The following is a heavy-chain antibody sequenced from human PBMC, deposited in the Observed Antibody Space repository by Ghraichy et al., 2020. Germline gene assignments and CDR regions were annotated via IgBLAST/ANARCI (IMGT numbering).Heavy chain of an antibody. CDR1: GFTFMNYA. V-gene: IGHV3-23*01. Sequence: GGSLRLSCAASGFTFMNYAMGWVRQAPGKGLEWVSTVSASGGTTYYADSVKGRFTISRDNFKNILYLQMSSLRAEDTAVYYCAKDRTAVTTAPWGFWGQGTLVTVSS. D-gene: IGHD4-17*01. CDR2: VSASGGTT. CDR3: AKDRTAVTTAPWGF. J-gene: IGHJ4*02.